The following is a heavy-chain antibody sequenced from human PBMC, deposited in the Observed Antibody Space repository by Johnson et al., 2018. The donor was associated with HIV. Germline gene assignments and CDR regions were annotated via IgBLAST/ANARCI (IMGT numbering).Heavy chain of an antibody. D-gene: IGHD6-6*01. CDR3: AKVHIAARWSDAFDI. CDR1: EFTFSSYA. V-gene: IGHV3-30*04. J-gene: IGHJ3*02. Sequence: QMQLVESGGGLVQPGGSLRLSCAASEFTFSSYAMHWVRQAPGKGLEWVAVIWYDGSNKYYADSVKGRFTVSRDSSKNTLFLQMNSLRAEDTAVYFCAKVHIAARWSDAFDIWGQGTMVTVSS. CDR2: IWYDGSNK.